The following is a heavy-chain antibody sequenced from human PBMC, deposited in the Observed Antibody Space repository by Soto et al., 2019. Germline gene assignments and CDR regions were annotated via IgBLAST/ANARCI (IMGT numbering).Heavy chain of an antibody. CDR3: AKEKDYDYVWGSYRYTSDY. Sequence: GGSLRLSCAASGFTFSSYAMSWVRQAPGKGLEWVSATSGSGSTFYADSVRGRFTISRDNSKNTLYLQMNSLRAEDTAVYYCAKEKDYDYVWGSYRYTSDYWGQGTLVTVSS. CDR1: GFTFSSYA. CDR2: TSGSGST. J-gene: IGHJ4*02. V-gene: IGHV3-23*01. D-gene: IGHD3-16*02.